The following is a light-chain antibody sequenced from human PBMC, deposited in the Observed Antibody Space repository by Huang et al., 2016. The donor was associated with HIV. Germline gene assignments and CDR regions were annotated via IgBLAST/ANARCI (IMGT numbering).Light chain of an antibody. J-gene: IGKJ1*01. Sequence: EIVMTQSPATLSVSSGEIATLSCRASQSVSSNLAWYQQKPGQAPRLLSYGTSTRATGIPARFSGSGSVTEFTLTISSLQSEDFAVYYCQQYNNWRTFGQGTKVEIK. CDR3: QQYNNWRT. V-gene: IGKV3-15*01. CDR2: GTS. CDR1: QSVSSN.